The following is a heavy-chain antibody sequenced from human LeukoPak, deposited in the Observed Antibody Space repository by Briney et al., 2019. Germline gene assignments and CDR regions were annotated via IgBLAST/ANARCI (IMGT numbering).Heavy chain of an antibody. J-gene: IGHJ4*02. CDR1: GGSISSGGYY. Sequence: SETLSLTCTVSGGSISSGGYYWSWIRQPPGKGLEWIGYIYHSGSTYYNPSLKSRVTISVDTSKNQFSLKLSSVTAADTAVYYCARNAYGSGNQRGLDYWGQGTLVTVSS. V-gene: IGHV4-30-2*01. CDR3: ARNAYGSGNQRGLDY. CDR2: IYHSGST. D-gene: IGHD3-10*01.